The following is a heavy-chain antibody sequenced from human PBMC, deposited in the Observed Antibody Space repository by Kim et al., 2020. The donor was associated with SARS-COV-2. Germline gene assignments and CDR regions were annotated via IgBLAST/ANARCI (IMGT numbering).Heavy chain of an antibody. V-gene: IGHV1-69*04. CDR2: IIPILGIA. Sequence: SVKVSCKASGGTFSSYTISWVRQAPGQGLEWMGRIIPILGIANYAQKFQGRVTITADKSTSTAYMELSSLRSEDTAVYYCARDLRDDGPYYYYYYGMDVWGQGTTVTVSS. CDR1: GGTFSSYT. CDR3: ARDLRDDGPYYYYYYGMDV. J-gene: IGHJ6*02. D-gene: IGHD1-1*01.